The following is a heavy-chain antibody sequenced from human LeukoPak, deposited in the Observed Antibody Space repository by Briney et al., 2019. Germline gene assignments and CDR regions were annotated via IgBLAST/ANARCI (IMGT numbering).Heavy chain of an antibody. CDR2: IYYSGST. J-gene: IGHJ4*02. CDR3: AREPAYGDYASYYFDY. D-gene: IGHD4-17*01. Sequence: SETLSLTCTVSGGSISSYYWSWIRQPPGKGLEWIGYIYYSGSTNYNPSLKSRVTISVDTSKNQFSLKLSSVTAADTAVYYCAREPAYGDYASYYFDYWGQGTLVTVSS. V-gene: IGHV4-59*01. CDR1: GGSISSYY.